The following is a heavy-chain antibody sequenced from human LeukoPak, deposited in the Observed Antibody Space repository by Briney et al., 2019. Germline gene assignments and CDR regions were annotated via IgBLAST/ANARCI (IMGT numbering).Heavy chain of an antibody. CDR2: IYTSGNP. V-gene: IGHV4-4*07. D-gene: IGHD6-19*01. J-gene: IGHJ5*02. CDR3: ARDFRAVAAGGINWFDP. Sequence: PSETLSLTCAVSVDSISTYYWSWFRQPAGKGLEWIGRIYTSGNPIYNPSLKSRVNMSVDPSKKQFSLKLSSVTAADTAVYYCARDFRAVAAGGINWFDPWGQGTLVTVSS. CDR1: VDSISTYY.